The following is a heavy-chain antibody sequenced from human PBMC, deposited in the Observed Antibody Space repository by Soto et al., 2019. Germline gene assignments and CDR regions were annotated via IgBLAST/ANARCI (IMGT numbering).Heavy chain of an antibody. CDR1: GFTVSRNY. CDR2: IYSGGST. D-gene: IGHD4-17*01. V-gene: IGHV3-53*04. Sequence: EVQLVESGGGLVQPGGSLRLSCAASGFTVSRNYMSWVREAPGKGLEWVSVIYSGGSTYYADSVKGRFTNSRHNSKTTLYLQMNGLRAEDTAVYYCARVSYGDLKVWYFDLWGRGTLVTVSS. J-gene: IGHJ2*01. CDR3: ARVSYGDLKVWYFDL.